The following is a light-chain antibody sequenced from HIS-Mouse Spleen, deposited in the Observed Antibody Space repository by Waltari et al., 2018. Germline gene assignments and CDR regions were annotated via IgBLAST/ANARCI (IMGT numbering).Light chain of an antibody. J-gene: IGLJ2*01. CDR3: CSYAGSSNVV. CDR1: SSDVGSYNL. V-gene: IGLV2-23*01. CDR2: EGS. Sequence: QSALTQPASVSGSPGRSITISCPGPSSDVGSYNLVSWYQQHPGKAPKLMIYEGSKRPSGVSNRFSGSKSGNTASLTISGLQAEDEADYYCCSYAGSSNVVFGGGTKLTVL.